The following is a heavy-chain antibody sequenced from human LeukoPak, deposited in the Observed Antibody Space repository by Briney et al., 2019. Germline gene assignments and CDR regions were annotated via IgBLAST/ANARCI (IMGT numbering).Heavy chain of an antibody. CDR3: ARQIMDIAAGDY. D-gene: IGHD6-13*01. Sequence: RGESLKISCKVSGYSFTSYWIGWVRQMPGKGLEWMGVIYPADSDTRYSPSFQGQVTISADKSISTAYLQWRSLKASDTAMYYCARQIMDIAAGDYWGQGTLVTVSS. V-gene: IGHV5-51*01. CDR1: GYSFTSYW. J-gene: IGHJ4*02. CDR2: IYPADSDT.